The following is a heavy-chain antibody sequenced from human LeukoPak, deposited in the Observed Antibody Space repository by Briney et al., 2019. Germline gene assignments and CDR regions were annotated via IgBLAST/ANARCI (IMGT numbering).Heavy chain of an antibody. CDR1: GGSISSYY. V-gene: IGHV4-59*01. D-gene: IGHD6-13*01. Sequence: PSETLSLTCTVSGGSISSYYWSWIRQPPGKGLEWIGYIYYSGSTNYNPSLKSRVTISVDTSKNQFSLKLSSVTAADTAVYYCAREGQQPWYFDLWGRGTLVTVSS. CDR2: IYYSGST. J-gene: IGHJ2*01. CDR3: AREGQQPWYFDL.